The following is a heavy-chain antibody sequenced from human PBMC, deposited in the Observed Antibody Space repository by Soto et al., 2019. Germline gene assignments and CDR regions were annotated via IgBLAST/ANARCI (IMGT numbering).Heavy chain of an antibody. CDR3: AKALRRGGKYYYYYYGMDV. J-gene: IGHJ6*02. V-gene: IGHV3-23*01. CDR1: GLTFSSYA. D-gene: IGHD3-10*01. Sequence: EVQLLESGGGLVQPGGSLRLSCAASGLTFSSYAMSWVRQAPGKGLEWVSAISGSGGSTYYADSVKGRFTISRDNSKNTLYLQMNSLRAEDTAVYYCAKALRRGGKYYYYYYGMDVWGQGTTVTVSS. CDR2: ISGSGGST.